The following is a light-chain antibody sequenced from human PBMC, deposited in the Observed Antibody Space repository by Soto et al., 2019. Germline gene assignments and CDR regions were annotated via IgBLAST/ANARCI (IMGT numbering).Light chain of an antibody. Sequence: EIVMTQSPATLSVAPGERATLSCRASQSVSSNLAWYQQKPGQAPRLLIYGASTRATGIPARFSGSGSGTEFTLTISSLQSEDFAVYYCQQYHNWPPLTVGGGTKVEIK. CDR3: QQYHNWPPLT. CDR1: QSVSSN. V-gene: IGKV3-15*01. J-gene: IGKJ4*01. CDR2: GAS.